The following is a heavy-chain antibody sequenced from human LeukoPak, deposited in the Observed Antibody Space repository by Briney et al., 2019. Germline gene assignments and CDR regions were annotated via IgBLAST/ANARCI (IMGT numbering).Heavy chain of an antibody. J-gene: IGHJ4*02. CDR2: ISGSGDST. CDR1: GFTFSTYA. V-gene: IGHV3-23*01. D-gene: IGHD6-13*01. CDR3: AKTRPLDSSSWSHGDY. Sequence: GGSLRLSCAASGFTFSTYAMSWVRQAPGKGLEWVSAISGSGDSTYYGDSVKGRFTISRDNSKNTLYLQMNSLRAEDTAVYYCAKTRPLDSSSWSHGDYWGQGTLVTVSS.